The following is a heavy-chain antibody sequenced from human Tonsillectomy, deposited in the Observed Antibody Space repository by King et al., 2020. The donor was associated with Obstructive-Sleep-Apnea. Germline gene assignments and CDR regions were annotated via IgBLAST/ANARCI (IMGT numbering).Heavy chain of an antibody. CDR3: AKLFSWEPDY. Sequence: VQLQESGPGLVKPSETLSLTCTVSGGSISSYYWSWIRQPPGKGLEWIGYIYYSGSTNYNPSLKSRVTISVDTSKNQFSLKLSSVIAADTAVYYVAKLFSWEPDYWGQGTLVTVSS. D-gene: IGHD1-26*01. V-gene: IGHV4-59*08. J-gene: IGHJ4*02. CDR1: GGSISSYY. CDR2: IYYSGST.